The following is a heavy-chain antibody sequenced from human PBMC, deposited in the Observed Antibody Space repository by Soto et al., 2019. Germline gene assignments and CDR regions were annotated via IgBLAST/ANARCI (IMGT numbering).Heavy chain of an antibody. V-gene: IGHV4-61*05. J-gene: IGHJ6*03. D-gene: IGHD3-3*01. CDR1: GGSIGSSSYY. Sequence: SETLSLTCTVSGGSIGSSSYYWGWIRQAPGKGLEWIGYIDDTGSTNYNPSLKSRVTLSVDPSNNQYSLKLSSVTAADTAVYYCSRGVLEWLLRDSYYYYMDVWGKGTTVTVSS. CDR2: IDDTGST. CDR3: SRGVLEWLLRDSYYYYMDV.